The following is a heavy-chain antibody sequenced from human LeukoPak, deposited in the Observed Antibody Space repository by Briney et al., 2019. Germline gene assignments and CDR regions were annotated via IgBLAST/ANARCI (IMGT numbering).Heavy chain of an antibody. V-gene: IGHV4-34*01. Sequence: SETLSLTCAVYGGSFSGYYWSWIRQPPGKGLEWIGEINHSGSTNYNSSLKSRVTTSVDTSKNQFSLKLSSVTAADTAVYYCATRSSGWYIAYWGQGTLVTVSS. J-gene: IGHJ4*02. CDR2: INHSGST. CDR1: GGSFSGYY. D-gene: IGHD6-19*01. CDR3: ATRSSGWYIAY.